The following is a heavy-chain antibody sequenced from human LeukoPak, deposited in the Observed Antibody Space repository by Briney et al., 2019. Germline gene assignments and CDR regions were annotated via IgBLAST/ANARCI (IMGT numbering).Heavy chain of an antibody. CDR1: GYTFTSYY. CDR2: IHPSTGNP. CDR3: ARAFQSLGGLSLPDH. Sequence: GASVKISCKASGYTFTSYYMHWVRQAPGQGLEWMGWIHPSTGNPTYAQGFTGRFVFSLDTSVSTTYLQISSLKAEDTAVYFCARAFQSLGGLSLPDHWGQGTLVTVSS. D-gene: IGHD3-16*02. V-gene: IGHV7-4-1*02. J-gene: IGHJ5*02.